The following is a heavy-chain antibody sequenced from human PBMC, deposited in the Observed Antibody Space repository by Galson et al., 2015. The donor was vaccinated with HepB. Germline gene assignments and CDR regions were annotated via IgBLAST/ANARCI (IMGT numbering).Heavy chain of an antibody. V-gene: IGHV3-73*01. CDR3: TRHRAAVAKYYFDY. CDR1: GFTFSGSA. CDR2: IRSKANSYAT. D-gene: IGHD6-19*01. J-gene: IGHJ4*02. Sequence: SLRLSCAASGFTFSGSAMHWVRQASGKGLEWVGRIRSKANSYATAYAASVKGRFTISRDDSKNTAYLQMNSLKTEDTAVYYCTRHRAAVAKYYFDYWGQGTLVTVSS.